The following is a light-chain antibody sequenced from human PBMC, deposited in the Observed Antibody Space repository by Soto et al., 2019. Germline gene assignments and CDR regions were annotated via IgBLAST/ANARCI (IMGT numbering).Light chain of an antibody. J-gene: IGKJ1*01. V-gene: IGKV3-20*01. CDR1: QSVSSY. CDR3: QQYGSLPRT. CDR2: GAS. Sequence: EIVLTQSPGTLSLSPGARATLSCRASQSVSSYLAWYQQKPGQAPRLLIYGASSRATGIPDRFSGSGSGTDFTLTISRLEPEDFAVYYCQQYGSLPRTFGQGTKVEIK.